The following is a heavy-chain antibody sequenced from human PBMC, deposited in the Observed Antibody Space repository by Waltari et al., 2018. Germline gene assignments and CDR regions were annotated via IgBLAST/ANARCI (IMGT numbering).Heavy chain of an antibody. J-gene: IGHJ3*02. Sequence: EVQLLESGGGLVQPGGSLRLSCAASGFTFSSYAMSWVRQAPGKGLEWVSLIYSGDNNTYYADSGKGRFTISRDNSKNTLFLQMDSLRADDTAVYYCAKGLVGTTHAFDMWGQGTMVTVSS. CDR3: AKGLVGTTHAFDM. D-gene: IGHD1-26*01. CDR1: GFTFSSYA. CDR2: IYSGDNNT. V-gene: IGHV3-23*03.